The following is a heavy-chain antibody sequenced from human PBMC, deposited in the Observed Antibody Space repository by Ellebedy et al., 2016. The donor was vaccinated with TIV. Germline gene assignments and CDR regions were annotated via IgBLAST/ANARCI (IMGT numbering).Heavy chain of an antibody. Sequence: GESLKISCAASGFTFSTYAVHWVRQAPDKGLEWVAVISSDGSSKYYADSVKGRFTMSRDNSKNTLYLQMNSLGPEDTAGYYCARGGLYGTSVEGFDYWGQGTLVTVSS. CDR2: ISSDGSSK. CDR1: GFTFSTYA. D-gene: IGHD4-17*01. J-gene: IGHJ4*02. CDR3: ARGGLYGTSVEGFDY. V-gene: IGHV3-30-3*01.